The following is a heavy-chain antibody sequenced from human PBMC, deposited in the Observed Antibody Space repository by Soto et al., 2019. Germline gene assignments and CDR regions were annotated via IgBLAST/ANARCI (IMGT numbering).Heavy chain of an antibody. CDR1: GNTFTYVX. CDR3: ASGRXDXSGYFDY. D-gene: IGHD3-22*01. J-gene: IGHJ4*02. CDR2: ITPFNGNT. V-gene: IGHV1-45*02. Sequence: VKVXCKGSGNTFTYVXXXWVRQAPGQAXEWMGWITPFNGNTKYAQKFQDRVTFTGXTSLNXAYMELSSLRSDDTAMFYCASGRXDXSGYFDYWGQGTLVTVSS.